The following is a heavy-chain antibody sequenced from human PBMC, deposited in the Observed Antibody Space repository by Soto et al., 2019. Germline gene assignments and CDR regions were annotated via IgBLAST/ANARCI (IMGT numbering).Heavy chain of an antibody. D-gene: IGHD2-2*01. CDR1: GIPINSGSYH. Sequence: QVQLQEAGPGLVKPSETLSLTCTVSGIPINSGSYHWTWIRQHPGKGLEWIGYIYCSGSSYCNTSTESRVTISVDTSKNQFSRRLTSVTAADTAVYYCAGGPRGVPNWFDPWGQGTLVTVSS. V-gene: IGHV4-31*03. CDR3: AGGPRGVPNWFDP. J-gene: IGHJ5*02. CDR2: IYCSGSS.